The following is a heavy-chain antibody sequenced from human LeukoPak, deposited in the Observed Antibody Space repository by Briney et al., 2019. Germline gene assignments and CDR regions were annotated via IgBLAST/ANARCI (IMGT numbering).Heavy chain of an antibody. D-gene: IGHD2-15*01. J-gene: IGHJ6*03. V-gene: IGHV3-21*01. CDR3: ARDRGGGHMDV. CDR1: GFTFSSYG. Sequence: GGSLRLSCAASGFTFSSYGMNWVRQAPGKGLEWVSSISSSGSYIYYADSVKGRFTISRDNAKNSLYLQMNSLRAGDTAVYYCARDRGGGHMDVWGKGTTVTISS. CDR2: ISSSGSYI.